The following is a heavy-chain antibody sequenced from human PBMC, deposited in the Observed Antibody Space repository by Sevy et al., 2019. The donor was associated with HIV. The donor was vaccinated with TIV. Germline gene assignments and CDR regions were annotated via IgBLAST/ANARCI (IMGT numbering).Heavy chain of an antibody. CDR3: SGGFGWLSDY. CDR2: IKEDGSEK. Sequence: GGSLRLSCIDSGFGFSSYWINWVRQAPGKGLEWVALIKEDGSEKEYVDSVKGRFTISRDTAKNPVYLQMDSLRAEDTATYYCSGGFGWLSDYWGQGTVVTVSS. J-gene: IGHJ4*02. CDR1: GFGFSSYW. V-gene: IGHV3-7*01. D-gene: IGHD3-10*01.